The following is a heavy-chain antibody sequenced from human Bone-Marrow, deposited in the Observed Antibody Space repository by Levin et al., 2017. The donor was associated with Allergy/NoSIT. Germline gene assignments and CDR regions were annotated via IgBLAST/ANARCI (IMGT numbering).Heavy chain of an antibody. CDR3: ARGALMVRGRYRTYAMDV. CDR1: SDSITSGGNY. V-gene: IGHV4-31*03. J-gene: IGHJ6*02. CDR2: ISYSGSS. Sequence: ASETLSLTCSVSSDSITSGGNYWTWIRQLPGKGLEYIGYISYSGSSYYNPSLRSRVSMSIDSSKNQFSLRLTSVTAADTATYYCARGALMVRGRYRTYAMDVWGQGTTVTVSS. D-gene: IGHD3-10*01.